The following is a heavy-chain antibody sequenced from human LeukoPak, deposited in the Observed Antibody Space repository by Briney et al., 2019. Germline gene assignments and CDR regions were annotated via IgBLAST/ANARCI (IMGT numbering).Heavy chain of an antibody. CDR2: IRKKAYGETT. CDR3: ARGLHDYGDSNYYFDQ. J-gene: IGHJ4*02. D-gene: IGHD4-17*01. V-gene: IGHV3-49*03. CDR1: GFTFGDDG. Sequence: GGSLRLSCTASGFTFGDDGWSWFRQAPGKGLEWICFIRKKAYGETTEYAASVRGRLTISRDDANSIAYLQMNSLKTEDTALYYCARGLHDYGDSNYYFDQWGQGTLVTVSS.